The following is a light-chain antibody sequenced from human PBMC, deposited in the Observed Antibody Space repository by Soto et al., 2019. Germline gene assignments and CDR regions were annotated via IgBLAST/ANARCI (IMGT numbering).Light chain of an antibody. V-gene: IGKV3-20*01. CDR1: QSVSSSN. CDR3: QQYGSSPFT. CDR2: GAS. Sequence: EIGLTQSPGTLSLSPGERATLSFMASQSVSSSNLAWYQQKPGQAPRLLIYGASSRATGIPDRFSGSGSGADFTLTINRLEPEDFAAYYCQQYGSSPFTFGPGTKVD. J-gene: IGKJ3*01.